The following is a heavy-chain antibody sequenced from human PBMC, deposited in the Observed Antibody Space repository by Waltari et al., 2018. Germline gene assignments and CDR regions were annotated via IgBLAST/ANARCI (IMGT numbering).Heavy chain of an antibody. V-gene: IGHV3-48*01. Sequence: EVQLVESGGDLVQPGGSLRLSCAASGFIFSGYSMNWVRQAPGKCREWLSYISSGSHSLVYADSLKGRFTVSRDNAKNSLYLQMDSLTVDDTAMYFCARGRNTGRAPLDYWGQGTLVTVSS. CDR1: GFIFSGYS. J-gene: IGHJ4*02. D-gene: IGHD4-4*01. CDR3: ARGRNTGRAPLDY. CDR2: ISSGSHSL.